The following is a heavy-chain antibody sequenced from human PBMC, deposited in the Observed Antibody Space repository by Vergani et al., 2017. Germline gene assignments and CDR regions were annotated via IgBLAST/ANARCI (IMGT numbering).Heavy chain of an antibody. CDR1: GFTFSSYG. CDR2: ISYDGSNK. V-gene: IGHV3-30*18. J-gene: IGHJ6*03. D-gene: IGHD3-10*01. Sequence: QVQLVESGVGVVQPGRSLRLSCAASGFTFSSYGMHWVRQAPGKGLEWVAVISYDGSNKYYADSVKGRFTISRDNSKNTLYLQMNSLRAEDTAVYYCAKAHRGVRGVINYYYYMDVWGKGTTVTVSS. CDR3: AKAHRGVRGVINYYYYMDV.